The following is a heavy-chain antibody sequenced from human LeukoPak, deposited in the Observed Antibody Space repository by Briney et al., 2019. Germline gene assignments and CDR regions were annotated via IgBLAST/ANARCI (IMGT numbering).Heavy chain of an antibody. Sequence: GGSLRLSCAASEFTFSSYAMSWVRQAPGKGLEWVSSISGSGGSTYYADSVKGRFTISRDNSKNTLYLQMNSLRAEDTAVYYCVRDDEYSSTHLDYWGQGTLVTVSS. J-gene: IGHJ4*02. V-gene: IGHV3-23*01. CDR3: VRDDEYSSTHLDY. CDR1: EFTFSSYA. D-gene: IGHD6-19*01. CDR2: ISGSGGST.